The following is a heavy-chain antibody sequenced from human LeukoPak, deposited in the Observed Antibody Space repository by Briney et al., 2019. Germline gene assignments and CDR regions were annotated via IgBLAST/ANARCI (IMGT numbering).Heavy chain of an antibody. CDR1: GFTFSDYW. CDR3: ARGSAYGYSFTGRERTKSRLDY. D-gene: IGHD5-18*01. J-gene: IGHJ4*02. CDR2: ISSDGSRV. Sequence: PGGSLRLSCAASGFTFSDYWMHWVRQAPGKGLVWVSRISSDGSRVTYADSVKGRFTISRDNAKNTLYLQMNSLRAEDTAVYYCARGSAYGYSFTGRERTKSRLDYWGQGTLVTVSS. V-gene: IGHV3-74*01.